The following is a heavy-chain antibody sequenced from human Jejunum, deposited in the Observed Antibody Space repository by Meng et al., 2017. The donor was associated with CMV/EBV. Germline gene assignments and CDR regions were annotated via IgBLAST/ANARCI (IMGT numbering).Heavy chain of an antibody. D-gene: IGHD3-3*01. CDR2: IDGDGGNT. V-gene: IGHV3-74*01. J-gene: IGHJ4*02. Sequence: SGFTFSSNWMYWVRQTPGKGLVYISRIDGDGGNTDYADSVKGRFTISRDNAKNTLYLQMSSLTAEDTAVYYCARQLVTDFWNAIDYWGRGTLVTVSS. CDR1: GFTFSSNW. CDR3: ARQLVTDFWNAIDY.